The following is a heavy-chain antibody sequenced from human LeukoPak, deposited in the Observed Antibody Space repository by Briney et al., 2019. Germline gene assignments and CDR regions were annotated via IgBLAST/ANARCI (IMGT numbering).Heavy chain of an antibody. V-gene: IGHV3-30*02. CDR3: AKDSDYDFWSGSSFFDP. CDR2: IRYDGSNK. CDR1: GFTFSSYG. J-gene: IGHJ5*02. D-gene: IGHD3-3*01. Sequence: GGSLRLSCAASGFTFSSYGMHWVRQAPGKGLEWVAFIRYDGSNKYYADSVKGRFTISRDNSKNTLYLQMNSLRAEDTAVYYCAKDSDYDFWSGSSFFDPWGQGTLVTVSS.